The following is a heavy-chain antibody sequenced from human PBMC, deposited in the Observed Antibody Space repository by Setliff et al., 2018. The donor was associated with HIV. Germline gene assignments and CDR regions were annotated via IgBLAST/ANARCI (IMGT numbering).Heavy chain of an antibody. J-gene: IGHJ4*02. D-gene: IGHD2-8*02. CDR2: INTETGNP. Sequence: VASVKVSCKASGYTLTTYGISWVRQAPGQGPEWMGWINTETGNPMYAQGFRGRLVFSLDTSVNTAYLQINGLKAEDTAMYYCARVGSYWSTFDYWGQGALVTVSS. CDR1: GYTLTTYG. V-gene: IGHV7-4-1*02. CDR3: ARVGSYWSTFDY.